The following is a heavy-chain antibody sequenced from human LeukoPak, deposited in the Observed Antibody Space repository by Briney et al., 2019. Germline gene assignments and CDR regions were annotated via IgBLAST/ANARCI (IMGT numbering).Heavy chain of an antibody. CDR1: GFTFSSYA. J-gene: IGHJ6*02. Sequence: GGSLRLSCAASGFTFSSYAMHWVRQAPGKGLEYVSAISSNGGSTYYANSVKGRFTISRDNSKNTLYLQMGSLRAEDMAVYDCARKTGGMDVWGQGTTVTVSS. V-gene: IGHV3-64*01. CDR3: ARKTGGMDV. CDR2: ISSNGGST.